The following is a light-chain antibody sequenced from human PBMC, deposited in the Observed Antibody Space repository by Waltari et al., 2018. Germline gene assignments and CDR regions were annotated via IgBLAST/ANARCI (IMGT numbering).Light chain of an antibody. CDR2: DVS. V-gene: IGLV2-14*03. CDR1: SNDVGGYDF. J-gene: IGLJ2*01. CDR3: SSYRDSSTRI. Sequence: QSALTQPASVSGSPGQSITIYCPGTSNDVGGYDFFSWYQQHPGKAPKLIIYDVSDRPSGVSNRFSGSKSGNTASLTISGLQAEDEAGYYCSSYRDSSTRIFGGGTKLTVL.